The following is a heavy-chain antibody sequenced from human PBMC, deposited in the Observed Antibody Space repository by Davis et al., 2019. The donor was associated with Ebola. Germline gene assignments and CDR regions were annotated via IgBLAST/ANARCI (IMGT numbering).Heavy chain of an antibody. D-gene: IGHD1-20*01. J-gene: IGHJ3*02. Sequence: PGGSLNLSCQTSGSSFSSFWIAWVRQLPGKGLGWVGIMYPGDSDIRYSPSFEGQVTISADKSIRTAYLQWSGLKASDTAMYYCASLRRTITGMDDAFDIWGQGTMVTVSS. V-gene: IGHV5-51*01. CDR2: MYPGDSDI. CDR1: GSSFSSFW. CDR3: ASLRRTITGMDDAFDI.